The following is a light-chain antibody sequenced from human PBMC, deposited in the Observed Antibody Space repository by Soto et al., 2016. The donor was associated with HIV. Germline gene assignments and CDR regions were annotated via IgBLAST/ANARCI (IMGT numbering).Light chain of an antibody. CDR3: QHYNSYPLS. CDR1: QSVSTW. Sequence: DIQMTQSPSTLSASVGDRVTITCRASQSVSTWLAWYQQKPGKAPKVLISKASSLESGVPSRFTGSGSGTEFTLTITSLQPDDFATYYCQHYNSYPLSFGEGPRWRS. V-gene: IGKV1-5*03. CDR2: KAS. J-gene: IGKJ4*01.